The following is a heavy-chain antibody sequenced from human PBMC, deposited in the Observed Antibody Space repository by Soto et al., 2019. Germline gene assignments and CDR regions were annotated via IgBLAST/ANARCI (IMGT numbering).Heavy chain of an antibody. J-gene: IGHJ4*02. Sequence: GASVKVSCKASGYTFTSYYMHWVRQAPGQGLEWMGIINPSGGSTSYAQKFQGRVTMTRDTSTSTVYMELSSLRSEDTAVYYCASAYYDILTDAPFDYWGQGTLVTVSS. V-gene: IGHV1-46*01. CDR3: ASAYYDILTDAPFDY. D-gene: IGHD3-9*01. CDR1: GYTFTSYY. CDR2: INPSGGST.